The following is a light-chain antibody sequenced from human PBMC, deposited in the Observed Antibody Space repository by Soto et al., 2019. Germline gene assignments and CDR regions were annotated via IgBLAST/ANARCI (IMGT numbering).Light chain of an antibody. V-gene: IGLV2-23*02. CDR2: EVS. J-gene: IGLJ1*01. CDR1: SSDVGSYNV. Sequence: QSVLTQPASVSGSPGQSITISCTGTSSDVGSYNVVSWYQQHPGKAPKLLIYEVSKRPSGGSDRFSGSKSGNTASLTISGLQAEDEADYHCCSYAGSSSAYVFGTGTKLTVL. CDR3: CSYAGSSSAYV.